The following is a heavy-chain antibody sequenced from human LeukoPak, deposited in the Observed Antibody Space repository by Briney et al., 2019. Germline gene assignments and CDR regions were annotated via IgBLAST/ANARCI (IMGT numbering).Heavy chain of an antibody. CDR3: ATAYRALGYCSSTSCFEADFDY. CDR1: GYTFAGYY. D-gene: IGHD2-2*01. V-gene: IGHV1-2*02. J-gene: IGHJ4*02. CDR2: INPNSGGT. Sequence: ASVKVSCKASGYTFAGYYMHWVRQAPGQGLEWMGWINPNSGGTNYAQKFQGRVTMTRDTSISTDYLELSRLRSDDTAVYYCATAYRALGYCSSTSCFEADFDYWGQGTLVTVSS.